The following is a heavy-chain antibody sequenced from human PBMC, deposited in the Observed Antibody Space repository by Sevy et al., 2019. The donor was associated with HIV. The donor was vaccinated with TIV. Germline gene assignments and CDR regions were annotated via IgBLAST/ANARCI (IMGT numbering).Heavy chain of an antibody. CDR3: AKEQLGGFY. V-gene: IGHV3-23*01. J-gene: IGHJ4*02. CDR1: GFTFISYA. Sequence: GGYLRLSCAASGFTFISYAMSWVRQAPGKGLEWVSSISAGGGSTYYADSVKGRFTISRDNSKNTLDLQMNRLRAADTAVDYCAKEQLGGFYWGQGTLVTVSS. CDR2: ISAGGGST. D-gene: IGHD3-16*01.